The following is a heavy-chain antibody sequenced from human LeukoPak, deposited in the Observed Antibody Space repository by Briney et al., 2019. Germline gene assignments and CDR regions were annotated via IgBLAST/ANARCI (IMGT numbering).Heavy chain of an antibody. J-gene: IGHJ5*02. V-gene: IGHV3-23*01. Sequence: PGGSLRLSCAASGFTFSSYAMSWVRQAPGKGLEWVSAISGSGGSTYYADSVKGRFTISRDNSKNTLYLQMNSLRAEDTAVYYCAKGGRYCSSTSCFFFDPWGQGTLVTVSS. CDR3: AKGGRYCSSTSCFFFDP. CDR2: ISGSGGST. CDR1: GFTFSSYA. D-gene: IGHD2-2*01.